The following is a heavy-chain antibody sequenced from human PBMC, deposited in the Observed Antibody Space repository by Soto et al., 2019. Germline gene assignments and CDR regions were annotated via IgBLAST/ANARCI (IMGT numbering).Heavy chain of an antibody. Sequence: QVQLQESGPGLVKPSGTLSLTCAVSGDSLSTDYWWSWVRQPPGKGLEWIGEIHHSGITNHIQSLKSRVPLSGKKSNHQVFLELTSVAAADTAVYYCARGISYRWVYWGQGTLVTVSS. CDR2: IHHSGIT. V-gene: IGHV4-4*02. CDR1: GDSLSTDYW. CDR3: ARGISYRWVY. D-gene: IGHD3-16*02. J-gene: IGHJ4*02.